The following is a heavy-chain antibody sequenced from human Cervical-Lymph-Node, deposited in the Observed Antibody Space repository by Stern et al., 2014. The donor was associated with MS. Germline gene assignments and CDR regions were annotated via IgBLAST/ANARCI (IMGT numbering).Heavy chain of an antibody. CDR1: GFNFRSYG. V-gene: IGHV3-30*03. J-gene: IGHJ4*02. CDR3: ARDYEDTSMLFDH. D-gene: IGHD2-8*01. CDR2: ISYDGNHK. Sequence: MQLVESGGAVVQPGRSLRLSCAASGFNFRSYGMHLVRQAPGKGLEWVTVISYDGNHKYYAASVKGRFTISRDNSKNTLHLQMNSVTPDDTAIYYCARDYEDTSMLFDHWGQGTLVTVSS.